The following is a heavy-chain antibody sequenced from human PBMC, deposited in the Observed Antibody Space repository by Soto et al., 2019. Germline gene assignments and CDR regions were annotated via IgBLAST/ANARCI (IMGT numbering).Heavy chain of an antibody. CDR2: IYPGDSDT. V-gene: IGHV5-51*01. J-gene: IGHJ6*02. CDR1: GYRFSSSW. Sequence: GESLKISCQGTGYRFSSSWIGWVRQMPGKGLEWMGIIYPGDSDTRYSPSFQGQVTISADKSISTAYLQWSSLKASDTAMYYCARSAFPYYYYGMDVWGQGTTVTVSS. CDR3: ARSAFPYYYYGMDV.